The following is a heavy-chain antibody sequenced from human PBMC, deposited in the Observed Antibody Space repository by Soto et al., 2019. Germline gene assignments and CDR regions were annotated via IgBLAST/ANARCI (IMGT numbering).Heavy chain of an antibody. J-gene: IGHJ6*03. V-gene: IGHV3-23*01. CDR2: ISGSGVST. D-gene: IGHD2-15*01. CDR1: GFTFSSYA. Sequence: GGSLRLSCAASGFTFSSYAMSWVRQAPGKGLEWVSAISGSGVSTYYADSVKGRFTISRDNSKNTLYLQMNSLRAEDTAVYYCAKEGGSATQEDYYYYMDVWGKGTTVTVSS. CDR3: AKEGGSATQEDYYYYMDV.